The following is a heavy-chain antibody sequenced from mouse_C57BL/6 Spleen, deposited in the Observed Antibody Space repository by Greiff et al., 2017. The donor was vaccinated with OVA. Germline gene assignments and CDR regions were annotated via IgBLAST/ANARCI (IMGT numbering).Heavy chain of an antibody. CDR2: IWSGGST. CDR3: SRKKGCGNFVGYAMDY. CDR1: GFSLTSYG. D-gene: IGHD4-1*01. Sequence: VQVVESGPGLVQPSQSLSITCTVSGFSLTSYGVHWVRQSPGKGLEWLGVIWSGGSTDYTAAFISRLSTSKDNSKSQVFFKMNRLRADDTAIYYCSRKKGCGNFVGYAMDYWGQGTSVTVSS. J-gene: IGHJ4*01. V-gene: IGHV2-2*01.